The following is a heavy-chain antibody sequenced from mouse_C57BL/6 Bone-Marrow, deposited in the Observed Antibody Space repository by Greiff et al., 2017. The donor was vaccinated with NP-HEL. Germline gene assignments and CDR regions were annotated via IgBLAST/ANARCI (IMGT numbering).Heavy chain of an antibody. J-gene: IGHJ3*01. V-gene: IGHV1-81*01. D-gene: IGHD1-1*01. CDR3: ARNYGSPWFAY. Sequence: QVQLQQSGAELARPGASVKLSCKASGYTFTSYGISWVKQSTGQGLEWIGEIYPRSGNTYYNEKFKGKATLTADKSSSTAYMELRSLTSEDSAVYFCARNYGSPWFAYWGQGTLVTVSA. CDR2: IYPRSGNT. CDR1: GYTFTSYG.